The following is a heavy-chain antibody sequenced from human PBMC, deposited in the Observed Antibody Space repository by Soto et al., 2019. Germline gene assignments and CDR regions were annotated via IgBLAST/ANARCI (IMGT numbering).Heavy chain of an antibody. D-gene: IGHD3-3*01. V-gene: IGHV1-46*01. CDR1: ANTFINNY. CDR3: ARVYGLVQYDDFWSGYYDY. J-gene: IGHJ4*02. Sequence: QVQLLQSGAEVKKPGASVRISCKSSANTFINNYINWVRQAPGQGLEWLGVFNPRGGTTRYAQKFQGRVTMTGDTSTRTVFMELSNLKSEDTAVSYCARVYGLVQYDDFWSGYYDYWGQGTLVIVSS. CDR2: FNPRGGTT.